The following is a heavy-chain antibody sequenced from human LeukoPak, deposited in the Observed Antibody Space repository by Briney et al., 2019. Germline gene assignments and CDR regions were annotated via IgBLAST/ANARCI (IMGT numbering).Heavy chain of an antibody. V-gene: IGHV3-11*04. J-gene: IGHJ6*03. D-gene: IGHD3-10*01. Sequence: GGSLRLSCAASGFTFSDYHMNWVRQAPGKGLEWISYISGSGSTTYYADSVRGRFTISRDNATNSLYLQMNSLRAEDTAVYYCARDPGIIMVRGIIPYYYYYMDVWGTGTTVTVSS. CDR1: GFTFSDYH. CDR2: ISGSGSTT. CDR3: ARDPGIIMVRGIIPYYYYYMDV.